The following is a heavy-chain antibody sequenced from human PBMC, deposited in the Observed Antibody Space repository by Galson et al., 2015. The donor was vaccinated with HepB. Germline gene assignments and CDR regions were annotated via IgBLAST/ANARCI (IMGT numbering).Heavy chain of an antibody. Sequence: FTFTSSAVQWVRQARGQRLEWIGWIVVGSGNTNYAQKFQERVTFTRDMSTSTAYMELSSLRSEDTAVYYCAARSREWELLRPDYWGQGTLVTVSS. CDR2: IVVGSGNT. J-gene: IGHJ4*02. CDR1: FTFTSSA. D-gene: IGHD1-26*01. V-gene: IGHV1-58*01. CDR3: AARSREWELLRPDY.